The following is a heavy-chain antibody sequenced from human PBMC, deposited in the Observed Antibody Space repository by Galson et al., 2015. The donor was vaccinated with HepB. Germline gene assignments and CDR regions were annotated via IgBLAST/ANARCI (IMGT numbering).Heavy chain of an antibody. Sequence: PALVKPTQTLTLTCTFSGFSLSTSGMCVSWIRQPPGKALEWLARIDWDDDKYYSTSLKTRLTISKDTSKNQVVLTMTNMDPVDTATYYCARIRYGSGSYYGWDWGQGTLVTVSS. CDR1: GFSLSTSGMC. V-gene: IGHV2-70*11. CDR3: ARIRYGSGSYYGWD. D-gene: IGHD3-10*01. J-gene: IGHJ4*02. CDR2: IDWDDDK.